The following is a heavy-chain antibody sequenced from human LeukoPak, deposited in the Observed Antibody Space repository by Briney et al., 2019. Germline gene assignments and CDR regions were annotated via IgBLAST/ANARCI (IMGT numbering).Heavy chain of an antibody. CDR2: IYYSGST. CDR1: GGSMTSSSYY. CDR3: ASWGMVRGVIINS. J-gene: IGHJ5*02. D-gene: IGHD3-10*01. V-gene: IGHV4-39*07. Sequence: PSETLSLTCTVSGGSMTSSSYYWGWIRQPPGKGLEWIGSIYYSGSTYYNPSLKSRVTISVDTSKNQFSLKLSSVTAADTAVYYCASWGMVRGVIINSWGQGTLVTVSS.